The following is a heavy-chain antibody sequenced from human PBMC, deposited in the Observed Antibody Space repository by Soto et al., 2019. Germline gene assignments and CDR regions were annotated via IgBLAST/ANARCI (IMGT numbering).Heavy chain of an antibody. V-gene: IGHV1-69*01. Sequence: QVQLVQSGAEVKRPGSSVKVSCKASGGSFSTSAISWVRQAPGEGLEWMGGIVPTFGTANYAQKFQGRVTITADECTSTAYMELSSLRSEDTAVYYFATLPLGSGDPNSYDYWGQGTLVTVS. D-gene: IGHD3-16*01. CDR2: IVPTFGTA. CDR1: GGSFSTSA. J-gene: IGHJ4*02. CDR3: ATLPLGSGDPNSYDY.